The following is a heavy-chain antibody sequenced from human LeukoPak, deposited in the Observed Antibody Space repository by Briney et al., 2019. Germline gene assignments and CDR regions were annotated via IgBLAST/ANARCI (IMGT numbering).Heavy chain of an antibody. CDR1: GGSISSYY. Sequence: PSETLSLTCTVSGGSISSYYWSWIRQPPGKGLEWIGYIYYSGSTNYNPSLKSRVTISVDTSKNQFSLKLSSVTAADTAVYYCARGVMLDQNLDYWGQGTLVTVSS. J-gene: IGHJ4*02. CDR3: ARGVMLDQNLDY. CDR2: IYYSGST. D-gene: IGHD3/OR15-3a*01. V-gene: IGHV4-59*01.